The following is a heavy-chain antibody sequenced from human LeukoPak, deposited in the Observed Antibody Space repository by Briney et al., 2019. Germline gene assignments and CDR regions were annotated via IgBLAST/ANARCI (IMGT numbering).Heavy chain of an antibody. D-gene: IGHD5-18*01. CDR3: ARDRRGYSIDY. CDR2: ISSSSSYI. Sequence: GGSLRLSCAASGFTFSSYSMTWVRQAPGKGLEWVSSISSSSSYIYYADSVKGRFTISRDNAKNSLYLQMNSLRAEDTAVYYCARDRRGYSIDYWGQGTLVTVSS. J-gene: IGHJ4*02. V-gene: IGHV3-21*01. CDR1: GFTFSSYS.